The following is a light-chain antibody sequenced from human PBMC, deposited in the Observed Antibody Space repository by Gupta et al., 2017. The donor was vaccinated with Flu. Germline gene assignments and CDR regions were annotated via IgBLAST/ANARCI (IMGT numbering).Light chain of an antibody. V-gene: IGKV3-11*01. Sequence: EVVLTPSLATLSLSPGERAVLSCSASQSVVPSLAWYQQKPGPAPRLLMYYASRRAAGIPARFSGSGSGTDSTLTISTREHEDFSVDYCQQRRDLSMHTFGQGTKLEIK. CDR3: QQRRDLSMHT. CDR2: YAS. J-gene: IGKJ2*01. CDR1: QSVVPS.